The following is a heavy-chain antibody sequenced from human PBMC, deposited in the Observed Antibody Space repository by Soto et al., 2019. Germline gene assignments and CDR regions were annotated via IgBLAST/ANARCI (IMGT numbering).Heavy chain of an antibody. CDR1: GDSVSSNSAT. V-gene: IGHV6-1*01. CDR3: ARWYSSSWYGDYYYYGMDV. D-gene: IGHD6-13*01. CDR2: TYYRSKWYN. Sequence: SQTLSLTCAISGDSVSSNSATWDWIRQSPSRGLEWLGRTYYRSKWYNDYEVSVKSRITINPDTSKKQYSLQLNSMTHEDKTVNYCARWYSSSWYGDYYYYGMDVWGQGTTVTVSS. J-gene: IGHJ6*02.